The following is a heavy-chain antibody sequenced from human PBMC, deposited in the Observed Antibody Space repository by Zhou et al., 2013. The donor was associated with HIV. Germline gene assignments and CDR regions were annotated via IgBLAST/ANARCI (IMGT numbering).Heavy chain of an antibody. J-gene: IGHJ6*03. CDR3: ARDLGGYCSGGSCYSYYYYMDV. Sequence: QVQLVQSGAEVKKPGSSVKVSCKASGDTFSTDVISWVRQARGQGLEWMGGVSPLHSVAHYPPKFQDRVTIIADESTSTAYMELTRLTLEDTAVYYCARDLGGYCSGGSCYSYYYYMDVWGKGTTVTVSS. CDR2: VSPLHSVA. D-gene: IGHD2-15*01. CDR1: GDTFSTDV. V-gene: IGHV1-69*04.